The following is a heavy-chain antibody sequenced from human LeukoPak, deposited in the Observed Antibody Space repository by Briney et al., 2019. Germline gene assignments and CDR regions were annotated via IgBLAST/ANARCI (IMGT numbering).Heavy chain of an antibody. CDR3: ARRLTQYDCFDP. V-gene: IGHV6-1*01. CDR1: GDSVSNNSAA. D-gene: IGHD2-2*01. Sequence: SQTLSLTCAISGDSVSNNSAAWNWIRQSPSRGLEWLGRTYYRSTWYNDYAVSVRGRITVNPDTSKNQFSLHLNSVTPEDTAVYYCARRLTQYDCFDPWGQGILVTVSS. CDR2: TYYRSTWYN. J-gene: IGHJ5*02.